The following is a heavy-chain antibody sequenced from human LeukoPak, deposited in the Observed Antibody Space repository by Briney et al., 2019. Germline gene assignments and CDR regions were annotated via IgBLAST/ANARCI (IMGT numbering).Heavy chain of an antibody. J-gene: IGHJ4*02. CDR1: GYTFTGYY. CDR3: ARSSMIVVVNCFGY. CDR2: INPNSGGT. V-gene: IGHV1-2*06. D-gene: IGHD3-22*01. Sequence: ASVKVSCKASGYTFTGYYMHWVRQAPGQGLEWMGRINPNSGGTNYAQKFQGRVTMTRDTSISIAYMELSRLRSDDTAVYYCARSSMIVVVNCFGYWGQGTLVTVSS.